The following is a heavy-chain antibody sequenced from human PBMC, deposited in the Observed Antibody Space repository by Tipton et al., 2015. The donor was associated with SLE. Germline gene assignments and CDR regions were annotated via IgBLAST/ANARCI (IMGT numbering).Heavy chain of an antibody. CDR1: GGSISSYY. Sequence: TLSLTCTVSGGSISSYYWSWIRQPPGKGLEWIGYIYYSGSTNYNPSLKSRVTISVDTSKNQFYLKLSSVTAADTAVYYCARRGGDAFDIWGQGTMVTVSS. CDR2: IYYSGST. J-gene: IGHJ3*02. V-gene: IGHV4-59*01. CDR3: ARRGGDAFDI. D-gene: IGHD6-25*01.